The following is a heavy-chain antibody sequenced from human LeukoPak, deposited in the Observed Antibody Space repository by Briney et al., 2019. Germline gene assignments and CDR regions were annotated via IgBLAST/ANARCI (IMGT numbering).Heavy chain of an antibody. CDR1: GFTFSGSA. Sequence: PGGSLRLSCAASGFTFSGSAVHWVRQASGKGLEWVGRIRSKANSYATAYAASVKGRFTISRDDSKNTAYLQMNSLKTEDTAVYYCTRLVYCSSTSCDYFDYWGQGTLVTVSS. J-gene: IGHJ4*02. CDR2: IRSKANSYAT. CDR3: TRLVYCSSTSCDYFDY. D-gene: IGHD2-2*01. V-gene: IGHV3-73*01.